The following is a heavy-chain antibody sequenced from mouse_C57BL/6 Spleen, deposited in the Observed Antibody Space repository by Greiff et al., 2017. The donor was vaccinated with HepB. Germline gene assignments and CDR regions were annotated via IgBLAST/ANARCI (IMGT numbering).Heavy chain of an antibody. CDR3: ARYWYVSSFDY. CDR1: GFTFTDYY. V-gene: IGHV7-3*01. D-gene: IGHD1-1*01. CDR2: IRNKANGYTT. J-gene: IGHJ2*01. Sequence: DVMLVESGGGLVQPGGSLSLSCAASGFTFTDYYMSWVRQPPGKALEWLGFIRNKANGYTTEYSASVKGRFTISRENSQSILYLQMNALRAEDSSTYYYARYWYVSSFDYWGQGTTLTVSS.